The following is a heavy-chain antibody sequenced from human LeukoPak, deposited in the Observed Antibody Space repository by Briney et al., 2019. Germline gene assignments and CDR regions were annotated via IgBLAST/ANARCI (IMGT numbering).Heavy chain of an antibody. V-gene: IGHV3-9*01. J-gene: IGHJ3*02. Sequence: GRSLRLSCAASGFTFDDYAMDWVRQAPGKGLEWVSCISWNSGSIGYADSVKGRFTISRDNAKNSLYLQMNSLRAEDTALYYCAKDIRMGVGANSFDIWGQGTMVTVSS. CDR3: AKDIRMGVGANSFDI. CDR2: ISWNSGSI. D-gene: IGHD1-26*01. CDR1: GFTFDDYA.